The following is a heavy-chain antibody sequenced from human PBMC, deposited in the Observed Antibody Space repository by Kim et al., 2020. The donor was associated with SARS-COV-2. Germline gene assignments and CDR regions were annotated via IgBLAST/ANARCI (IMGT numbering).Heavy chain of an antibody. V-gene: IGHV3-30-3*01. D-gene: IGHD6-19*01. CDR2: ISSDGGNK. CDR3: ANWAGTNGWDGPFDY. CDR1: GFGFNSHA. Sequence: GGSLRLSCAASGFGFNSHAMHWVRQAPGKGLEWVAVISSDGGNKYYADSVKGRFTISRDNSNNTLYLQMNSLRVEDTAVYYCANWAGTNGWDGPFDYWGQGTLVTVSS. J-gene: IGHJ4*02.